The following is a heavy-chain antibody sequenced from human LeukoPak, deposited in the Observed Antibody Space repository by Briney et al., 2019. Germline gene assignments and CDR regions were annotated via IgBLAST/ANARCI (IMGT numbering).Heavy chain of an antibody. CDR1: GGSVNSHF. V-gene: IGHV4-59*02. Sequence: SETLSLTCAVSGGSVNSHFCSWVRHSPGKELEWIGYYYYGGSTLYNPSLRSRVTISVDASKNHFSLRLNSVTGADTGVYYCAIMGSAYGNAFDVWGQGTMVTVSP. D-gene: IGHD3-3*01. CDR2: YYYGGST. CDR3: AIMGSAYGNAFDV. J-gene: IGHJ3*01.